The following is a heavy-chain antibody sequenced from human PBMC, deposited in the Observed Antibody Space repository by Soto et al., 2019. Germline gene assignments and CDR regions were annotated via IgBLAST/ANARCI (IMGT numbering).Heavy chain of an antibody. CDR1: GGTFSSYA. Sequence: SVKVSCKASGGTFSSYAISWVRQAPGQGLEWMGGIIPIFGTANYAQKFQGRVTITADESTSTAYMELSSLRSEDTAVYYCARPTPYSSGRWYYFDYWGQGTLVTVSS. J-gene: IGHJ4*02. CDR3: ARPTPYSSGRWYYFDY. CDR2: IIPIFGTA. D-gene: IGHD6-19*01. V-gene: IGHV1-69*13.